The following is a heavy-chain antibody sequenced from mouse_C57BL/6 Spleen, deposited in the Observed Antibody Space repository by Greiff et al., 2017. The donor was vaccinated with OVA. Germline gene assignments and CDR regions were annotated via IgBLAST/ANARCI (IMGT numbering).Heavy chain of an antibody. Sequence: QVQLQQSGAELVKPGASVKISCKASGYAFSSYWMNWVKQRPGKGLEWIGQIYPGDGDTNYNGKFKGKATLTADKSSSTAYMQLSSLSSEDSAVYFCARSWGSYYFDYWGQGTTLTVSS. V-gene: IGHV1-80*01. CDR1: GYAFSSYW. J-gene: IGHJ2*01. CDR3: ARSWGSYYFDY. CDR2: IYPGDGDT.